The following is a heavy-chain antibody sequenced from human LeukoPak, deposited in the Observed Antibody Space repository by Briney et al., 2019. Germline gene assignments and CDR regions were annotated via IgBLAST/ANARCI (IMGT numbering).Heavy chain of an antibody. Sequence: GASVKVSCKASGYTFTNYHTHWVRQAPGQGLEWMGIINPSGGSTRYAQKFQGRVTMTRDTSTSTVYMEVGSLRSEDTAVYYCARERSGSYGNDAFDIWGQGTVVTVSS. V-gene: IGHV1-46*01. CDR2: INPSGGST. CDR3: ARERSGSYGNDAFDI. D-gene: IGHD1-26*01. CDR1: GYTFTNYH. J-gene: IGHJ3*02.